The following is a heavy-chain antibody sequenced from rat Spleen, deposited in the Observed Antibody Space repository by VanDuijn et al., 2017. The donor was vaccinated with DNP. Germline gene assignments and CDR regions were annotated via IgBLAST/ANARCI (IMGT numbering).Heavy chain of an antibody. J-gene: IGHJ2*01. D-gene: IGHD1-9*01. CDR3: ARDYGYNAYYFDQ. V-gene: IGHV1-43*01. Sequence: QVQLQQSGAELAKPGSSVKISCKASGYTFNSFYRGWIKQTTGQGLEYIGYINTGNGGSSYNEKFKGKATLTVDKSSSTAFMQLSSLTPDDSAVYFCARDYGYNAYYFDQWGQGVMVTVSS. CDR1: GYTFNSFY. CDR2: INTGNGGS.